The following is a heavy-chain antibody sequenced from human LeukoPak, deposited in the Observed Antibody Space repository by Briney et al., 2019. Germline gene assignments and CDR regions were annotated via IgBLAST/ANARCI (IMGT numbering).Heavy chain of an antibody. V-gene: IGHV1-24*01. CDR1: GYTLTELS. D-gene: IGHD2-15*01. J-gene: IGHJ4*02. CDR2: FDPEDGET. Sequence: ASVKVSCKVSGYTLTELSMHWVRQAPGKGLEWMGGFDPEDGETIYAQKFQGRVTMTEDTSTDTAYMELGSLRSEDTAVYYRATAPVVVVAATRFDYWGQGTLVTVSS. CDR3: ATAPVVVVAATRFDY.